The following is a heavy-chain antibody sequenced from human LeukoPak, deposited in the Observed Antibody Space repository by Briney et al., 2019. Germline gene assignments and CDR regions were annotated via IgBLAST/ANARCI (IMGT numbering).Heavy chain of an antibody. J-gene: IGHJ4*02. D-gene: IGHD2-15*01. Sequence: SQTLSLTCTVSGXSISSGGYYWSWIRQHPGKGLEWIGYIYYSGSTYYNPSLKRRVTISVDTSKNQFSLKLSSVTAADTAVYYCARGDCSGGSCSNFDYWGQGTLVTVSS. CDR3: ARGDCSGGSCSNFDY. V-gene: IGHV4-31*03. CDR1: GXSISSGGYY. CDR2: IYYSGST.